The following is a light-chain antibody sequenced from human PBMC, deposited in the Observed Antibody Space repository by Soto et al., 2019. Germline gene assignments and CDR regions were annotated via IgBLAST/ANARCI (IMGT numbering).Light chain of an antibody. CDR1: QDISNY. Sequence: DIQMTQSPSSLSASVGDRVTITCQASQDISNYLNWYQQKPGKAPKLLIYDASNLETGVPSRFSGSGSGTDFTFTISSLQPEEIATYYCQQYDNRLTFGGGTKVEIK. CDR2: DAS. J-gene: IGKJ4*01. V-gene: IGKV1-33*01. CDR3: QQYDNRLT.